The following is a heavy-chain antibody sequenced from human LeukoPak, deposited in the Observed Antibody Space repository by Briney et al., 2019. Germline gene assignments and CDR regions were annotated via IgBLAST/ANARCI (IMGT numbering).Heavy chain of an antibody. CDR2: IYYSGST. V-gene: IGHV4-39*07. Sequence: PPETLSLTCTVSGGSISSSSYYWGWIRQPPGKGLEWIGSIYYSGSTYYNPSLKSRVTISVDTSKNQFSLKLSSVTAADTAVYYCARGQGRIGGYWGQGTLVTVSS. D-gene: IGHD3-16*01. CDR1: GGSISSSSYY. CDR3: ARGQGRIGGY. J-gene: IGHJ4*02.